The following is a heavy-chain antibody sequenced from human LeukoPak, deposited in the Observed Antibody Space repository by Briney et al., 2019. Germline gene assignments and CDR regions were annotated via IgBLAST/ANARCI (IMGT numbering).Heavy chain of an antibody. CDR3: TRSSDYYVSSGPLQEFDY. CDR2: IRSKAYGGTT. V-gene: IGHV3-49*04. D-gene: IGHD3-22*01. Sequence: PGGSLRLSCTASGFTFGDYAMSWVRQAPGKGLEWVGFIRSKAYGGTTEYAASVKGRFTISRDDSKSIAYLQMNSLKTEDTAVYYCTRSSDYYVSSGPLQEFDYWGQGTLVTVSS. J-gene: IGHJ4*02. CDR1: GFTFGDYA.